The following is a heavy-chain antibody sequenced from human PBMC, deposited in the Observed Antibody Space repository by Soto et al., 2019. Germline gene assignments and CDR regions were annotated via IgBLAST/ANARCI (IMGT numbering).Heavy chain of an antibody. CDR3: TRAYYYDSSGYYRY. J-gene: IGHJ4*02. V-gene: IGHV3-49*03. D-gene: IGHD3-22*01. CDR2: IRSKAYGGTT. Sequence: GGSLRLSCTASGFTFGDYAMSWFRQAPGKGLEWVGFIRSKAYGGTTEYAASVKGRFTISRDDSESIAYLQMNSLKTEDTAVYYCTRAYYYDSSGYYRYWGQGTLVTVSS. CDR1: GFTFGDYA.